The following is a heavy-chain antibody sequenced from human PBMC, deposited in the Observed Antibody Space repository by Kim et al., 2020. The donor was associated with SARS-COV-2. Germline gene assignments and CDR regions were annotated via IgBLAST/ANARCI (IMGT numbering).Heavy chain of an antibody. J-gene: IGHJ5*02. D-gene: IGHD2-15*01. V-gene: IGHV3-48*02. Sequence: SGKGRFTISRDNAKNYLYLQMNSLRDEDTAVYYCARERSSGGSYSNWFDPWGQGTLVTVSS. CDR3: ARERSSGGSYSNWFDP.